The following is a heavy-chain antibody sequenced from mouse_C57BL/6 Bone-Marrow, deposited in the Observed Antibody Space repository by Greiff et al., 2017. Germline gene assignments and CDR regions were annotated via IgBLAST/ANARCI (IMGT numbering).Heavy chain of an antibody. CDR3: ARVYYYAMDY. J-gene: IGHJ4*01. V-gene: IGHV5-4*01. Sequence: EVQLVESGGGLVKPGGSLKLSCAASGFTFSSYAMSWVRQTPEKRLEWVATISDGGSYTYYPDNVKGRFTISRGNAKNNLYLQMSHLKSEDTAMYYCARVYYYAMDYWGQGTSVTVSS. CDR2: ISDGGSYT. CDR1: GFTFSSYA.